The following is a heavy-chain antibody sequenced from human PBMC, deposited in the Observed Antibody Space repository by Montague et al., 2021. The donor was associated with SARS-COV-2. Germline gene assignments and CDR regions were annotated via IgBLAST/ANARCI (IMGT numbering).Heavy chain of an antibody. Sequence: SETLSLTCAVYGGSFSDYHWTWIRQSPGEGLEWIGQINYGGSTKYNPSLKSRVTISMDTSKNQFSLKLTSVTTADTAVYYCARGAPGYWGQGTLVTVSS. J-gene: IGHJ4*02. CDR2: INYGGST. CDR3: ARGAPGY. D-gene: IGHD1-1*01. V-gene: IGHV4-34*01. CDR1: GGSFSDYH.